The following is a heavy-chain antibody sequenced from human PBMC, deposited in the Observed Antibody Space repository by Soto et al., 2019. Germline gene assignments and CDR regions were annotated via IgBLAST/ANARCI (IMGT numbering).Heavy chain of an antibody. CDR1: GFDFSSYS. CDR2: INEDSSYI. D-gene: IGHD3-3*01. J-gene: IGHJ6*03. CDR3: VRDFGWYFRSGYMDV. Sequence: EVQLVESGGGLVKPGGSLRLSCAASGFDFSSYSMNWVRQAPGKGLEWVSSINEDSSYIYYAHSLRGRFTISRDNAKESLYRQMNSWRAEEPVFYYFVRDFGWYFRSGYMDVWGDGARSPSP. V-gene: IGHV3-21*02.